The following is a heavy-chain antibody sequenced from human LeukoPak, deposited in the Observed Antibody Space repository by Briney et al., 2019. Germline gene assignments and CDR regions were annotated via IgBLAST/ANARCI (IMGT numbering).Heavy chain of an antibody. CDR3: ARGLPPRRNYDSRGYYSYYFDY. Sequence: ASVKVSCKASGYTFTSYYMHWVRQAPGQGLEWMGIINPSGGSTSYAQKFQGRVTMTRDMSTSTAYMELRSLRSDDTAVYYCARGLPPRRNYDSRGYYSYYFDYWGQGTLVTVSS. CDR1: GYTFTSYY. J-gene: IGHJ4*02. V-gene: IGHV1-46*01. CDR2: INPSGGST. D-gene: IGHD3-22*01.